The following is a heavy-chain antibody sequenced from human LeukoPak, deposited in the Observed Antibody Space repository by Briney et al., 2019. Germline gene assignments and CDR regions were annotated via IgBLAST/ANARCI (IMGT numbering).Heavy chain of an antibody. D-gene: IGHD5-18*01. CDR1: GFTFSSYA. CDR2: ISYDGSNK. Sequence: GGSLRLSCAASGFTFSSYAMHWVRQAPGKGLEWVAVISYDGSNKSYADSVKGRFTIHRDNSKNTLYLQMNSLRAEDTAVYYCARSRGYSYGYGYYYGMDVWGQGTTVTVSS. CDR3: ARSRGYSYGYGYYYGMDV. J-gene: IGHJ6*02. V-gene: IGHV3-30*04.